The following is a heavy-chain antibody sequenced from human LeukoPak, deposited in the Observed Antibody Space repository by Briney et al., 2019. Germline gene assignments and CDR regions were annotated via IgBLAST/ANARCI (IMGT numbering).Heavy chain of an antibody. J-gene: IGHJ4*02. CDR1: GGSISSGGYS. Sequence: SETLSLTCAVSGGSISSGGYSWSWIRQPPGKGLEWIGYIYHSGSTYYNPSLKSRVTISVDRSKNQFPLKLSSVTAADTAVYYCARAPDSSGYYRFDYWGQGTLVTVSS. V-gene: IGHV4-30-2*01. D-gene: IGHD3-22*01. CDR2: IYHSGST. CDR3: ARAPDSSGYYRFDY.